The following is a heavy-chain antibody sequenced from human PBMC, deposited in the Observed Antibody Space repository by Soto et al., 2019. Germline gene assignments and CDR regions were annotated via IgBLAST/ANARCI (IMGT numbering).Heavy chain of an antibody. V-gene: IGHV1-69*13. CDR2: IIPIFGTA. CDR1: GGTFSSYA. CDR3: VGENYDRSSSMNWFDP. D-gene: IGHD3-22*01. Sequence: SVKVSCKASGGTFSSYAISWVRQAPGQGLEWMGGIIPIFGTANYAQKFQGRVTITADESTSTAYMELSSLRSEDTAVYYCVGENYDRSSSMNWFDPWGPGNLVAVYS. J-gene: IGHJ5*02.